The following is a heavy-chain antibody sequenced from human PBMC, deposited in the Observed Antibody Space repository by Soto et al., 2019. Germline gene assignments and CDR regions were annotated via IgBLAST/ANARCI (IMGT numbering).Heavy chain of an antibody. CDR3: ARGTIAARPYYYYYGMDV. D-gene: IGHD6-6*01. V-gene: IGHV5-10-1*01. J-gene: IGHJ6*02. CDR2: IDPSDSYT. Sequence: PGESLKISCKGSGDSCTSYWISWVRQMPGKGLEWMGRIDPSDSYTNYSPSFQGHVTISADKSISTAYLQWSSLKASDTAMYYCARGTIAARPYYYYYGMDVWGQGTTVTVSS. CDR1: GDSCTSYW.